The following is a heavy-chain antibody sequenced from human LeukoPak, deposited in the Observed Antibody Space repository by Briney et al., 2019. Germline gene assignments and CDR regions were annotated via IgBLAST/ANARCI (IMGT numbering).Heavy chain of an antibody. Sequence: SETLSLTCTVSDGSISSSSYYWGWIRQPPGKGLEWIGSIYYSGSTYYNPSLKSRVTISVDTSKNQFSLKLSSVTAAETAVYYCARPQGNYYDSSGYYYGYDWFDPWGQGTLVTVSS. CDR3: ARPQGNYYDSSGYYYGYDWFDP. D-gene: IGHD3-22*01. CDR1: DGSISSSSYY. CDR2: IYYSGST. J-gene: IGHJ5*02. V-gene: IGHV4-39*07.